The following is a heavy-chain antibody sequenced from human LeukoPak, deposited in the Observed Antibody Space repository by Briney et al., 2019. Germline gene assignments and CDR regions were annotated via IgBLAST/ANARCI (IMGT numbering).Heavy chain of an antibody. CDR1: GYSFTSYY. V-gene: IGHV1-46*01. J-gene: IGHJ5*02. D-gene: IGHD6-13*01. CDR3: ARDNSAADGAWWFDP. Sequence: ASVKVSCKASGYSFTSYYMHWVRQAPGQGLEWMGLINPNGDSTTYAQHFQGRVVLTRDTSTRTDYLELSSLTSEDTAVYYCARDNSAADGAWWFDPWGQGTLVTVSS. CDR2: INPNGDST.